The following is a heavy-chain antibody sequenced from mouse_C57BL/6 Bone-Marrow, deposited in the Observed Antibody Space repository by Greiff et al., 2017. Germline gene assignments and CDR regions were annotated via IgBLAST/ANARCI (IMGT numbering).Heavy chain of an antibody. V-gene: IGHV1-7*01. J-gene: IGHJ2*01. CDR1: GYTFTSYW. CDR2: INPSSGYT. D-gene: IGHD2-1*01. CDR3: ARGAGNYPYYFDY. Sequence: VQLQQSGAELAKPGASVKLSCKASGYTFTSYWMHWVKQRPGQGLEWIGYINPSSGYTKYNQKFKDKATLTADKSSSTAYMQLSTLTYEDSSVYYCARGAGNYPYYFDYWGQGTTLTVSS.